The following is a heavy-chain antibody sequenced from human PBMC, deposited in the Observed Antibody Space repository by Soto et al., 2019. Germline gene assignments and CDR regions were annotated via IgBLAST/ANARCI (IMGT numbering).Heavy chain of an antibody. V-gene: IGHV6-1*01. CDR2: TYYRSKWYY. J-gene: IGHJ4*01. D-gene: IGHD1-26*01. CDR3: ARGEQYSGRIFDY. CDR1: GDSVSSNSAG. Sequence: PSPTLSLTCAITGDSVSSNSAGWSWVRQSPSRGLEWLGRTYYRSKWYYEYAVSVRGRITINPDTSKNQYSLQLNSVTPEDTAVYFCARGEQYSGRIFDYWGQGTLVPVSS.